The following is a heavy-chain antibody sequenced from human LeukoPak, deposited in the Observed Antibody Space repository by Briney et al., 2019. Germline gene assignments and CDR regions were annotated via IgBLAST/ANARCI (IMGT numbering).Heavy chain of an antibody. CDR1: GGSFSGYY. V-gene: IGHV4-34*01. Sequence: SETLSLTCAVYGGSFSGYYWSWIRQPPGKGLEWIGEINHSGSTNYNPSLKSRVTISVDTSKNQFSLKLSSVTAADTAVYYCARGLVAVAGDLYYYYGMDVWGQGTTVTVSS. J-gene: IGHJ6*02. CDR3: ARGLVAVAGDLYYYYGMDV. D-gene: IGHD6-19*01. CDR2: INHSGST.